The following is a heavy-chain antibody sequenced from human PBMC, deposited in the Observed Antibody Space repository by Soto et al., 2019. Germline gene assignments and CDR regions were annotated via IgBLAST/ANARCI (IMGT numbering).Heavy chain of an antibody. V-gene: IGHV5-51*01. CDR1: GYTFTNYW. CDR3: ARHRRAIVATTDPLDI. D-gene: IGHD1-26*01. CDR2: IYPGDSET. Sequence: GASLKISCKGSGYTFTNYWIAWVRQTPGRGLEWVGFIYPGDSETRYSPSFEGHVTISADRSSKTAYLQWRGLKASDTATYYCARHRRAIVATTDPLDIWGQGTKVTVSS. J-gene: IGHJ3*02.